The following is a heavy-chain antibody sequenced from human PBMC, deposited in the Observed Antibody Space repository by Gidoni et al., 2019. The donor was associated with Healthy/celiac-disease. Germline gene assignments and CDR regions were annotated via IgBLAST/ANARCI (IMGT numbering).Heavy chain of an antibody. CDR3: AKGVYSSSPPLDY. J-gene: IGHJ4*02. Sequence: EVQLVESGGGLVQPGRSLRLSCAASGFTFDDYAMHWVRQAPGKGLEWVSGISWNSGSIGYADSVKGRFTISRDNAKNSLYLQMNSLRAEDTALYYCAKGVYSSSPPLDYWGQGTLVTVSS. CDR1: GFTFDDYA. D-gene: IGHD6-6*01. CDR2: ISWNSGSI. V-gene: IGHV3-9*01.